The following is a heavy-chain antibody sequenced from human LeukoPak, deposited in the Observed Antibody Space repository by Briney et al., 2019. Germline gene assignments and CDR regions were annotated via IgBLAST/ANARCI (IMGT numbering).Heavy chain of an antibody. CDR2: IYYSGST. Sequence: PSETLSLTCTVSGGSISSSSYYWGWIRQPPGKGLEWIGSIYYSGSTYYNPSLKSRVTISVGTSKNQFSLKLSSVTAADTAVYYCARERSSGSSNWFDPWGQGTLVTVSS. D-gene: IGHD3-22*01. CDR1: GGSISSSSYY. CDR3: ARERSSGSSNWFDP. V-gene: IGHV4-39*07. J-gene: IGHJ5*02.